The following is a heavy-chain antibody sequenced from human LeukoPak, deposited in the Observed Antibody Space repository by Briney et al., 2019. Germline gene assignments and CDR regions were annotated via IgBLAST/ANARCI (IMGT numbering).Heavy chain of an antibody. Sequence: ASVKVSCKASGYTFTGYYMHWVRQAPGQGLEWMGWINPNSGGTNYAQKFQGRVTMTRDTSISTAYMELSRLRSDDTAVYDCARDRGTVTTRFYGMDVWGQGTTVTVSS. J-gene: IGHJ6*02. CDR1: GYTFTGYY. CDR2: INPNSGGT. V-gene: IGHV1-2*02. D-gene: IGHD4-17*01. CDR3: ARDRGTVTTRFYGMDV.